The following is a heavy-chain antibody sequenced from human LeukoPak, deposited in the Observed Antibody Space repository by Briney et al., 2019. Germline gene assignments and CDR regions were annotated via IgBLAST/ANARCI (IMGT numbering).Heavy chain of an antibody. CDR2: ISAYNGNT. D-gene: IGHD3-22*01. CDR3: ARDSYYYDSSGARGYFQH. J-gene: IGHJ1*01. Sequence: XSVKVSCKASGYTFTSYGISWVRQAPGQGLEWMGWISAYNGNTNYAQKLQGRVTMTTDTSTSTAYMELRSLRSDDTAVYYCARDSYYYDSSGARGYFQHWGQGTLVTVSS. CDR1: GYTFTSYG. V-gene: IGHV1-18*01.